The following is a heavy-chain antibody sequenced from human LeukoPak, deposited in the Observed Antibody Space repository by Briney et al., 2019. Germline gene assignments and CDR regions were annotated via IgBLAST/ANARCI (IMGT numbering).Heavy chain of an antibody. CDR2: MNPNSGNT. D-gene: IGHD2-8*02. Sequence: ASVKVSCKTSGYTFTSYAINWVRQATGQGLEWMGWMNPNSGNTGYAQKFQGRVTMTRNTSISTAYMELSSLRSEDTAVYYCARTPPVQGGVQLPNYWGQGTLVTVSS. CDR3: ARTPPVQGGVQLPNY. V-gene: IGHV1-8*02. J-gene: IGHJ4*02. CDR1: GYTFTSYA.